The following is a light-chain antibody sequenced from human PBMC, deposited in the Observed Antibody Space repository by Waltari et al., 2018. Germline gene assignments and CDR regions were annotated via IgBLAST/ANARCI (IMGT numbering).Light chain of an antibody. J-gene: IGLJ1*01. CDR2: EVS. CDR1: DSDVGSYDF. V-gene: IGLV2-14*01. Sequence: QSALTQPASVSGSPGQSLTIPCSGTDSDVGSYDFVSLYQQHPGKAPHLIIYEVSNRPSGISNRFSASKSGNTASLTISGLQAEDEADYYCSSYTTSSAPGVFGTGTRVTVL. CDR3: SSYTTSSAPGV.